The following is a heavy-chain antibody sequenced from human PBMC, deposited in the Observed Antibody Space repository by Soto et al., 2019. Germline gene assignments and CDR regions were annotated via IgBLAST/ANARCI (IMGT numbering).Heavy chain of an antibody. D-gene: IGHD5-12*01. Sequence: QITLKESGPTLVRPTQTLTLTCTFSWFSLSTAGEAVAWIRQPPGGALEWLALIYWNDDKRFSPSLKTRLTITGDTSNSQVVLSLTNMDPGDTATYFCAHSDGGYEIRYFDFWGQGSPVTVSS. CDR2: IYWNDDK. CDR1: WFSLSTAGEA. J-gene: IGHJ4*02. CDR3: AHSDGGYEIRYFDF. V-gene: IGHV2-5*01.